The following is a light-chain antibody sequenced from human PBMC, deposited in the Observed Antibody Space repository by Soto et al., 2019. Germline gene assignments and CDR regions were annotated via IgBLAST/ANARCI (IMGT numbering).Light chain of an antibody. CDR1: QSISSAY. V-gene: IGKV3-20*01. CDR2: AAS. CDR3: HQFGDSPYN. J-gene: IGKJ2*01. Sequence: EIVLTQSPGTLSLSPGERATLSCRASQSISSAYLAWYQQRPGQAPRLLIYAASRRATDIPDRFSGSGSGADFTLTISSLEPEDFAVYYCHQFGDSPYNFGQGTKLEIK.